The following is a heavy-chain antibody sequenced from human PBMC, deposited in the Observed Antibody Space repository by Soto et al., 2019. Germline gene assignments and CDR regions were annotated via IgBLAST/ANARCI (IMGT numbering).Heavy chain of an antibody. Sequence: SDTLSLTCTVSVGSISSGGYYWSWIRQHPGKGLEWIGYIYYSGSTYYNPSIKSRVSISVDTSKNQFSLKLSSVTAADPAAYYCARYYYDSSCYYCFDYWGQGTLVTVSS. D-gene: IGHD3-22*01. V-gene: IGHV4-31*03. CDR2: IYYSGST. J-gene: IGHJ4*02. CDR3: ARYYYDSSCYYCFDY. CDR1: VGSISSGGYY.